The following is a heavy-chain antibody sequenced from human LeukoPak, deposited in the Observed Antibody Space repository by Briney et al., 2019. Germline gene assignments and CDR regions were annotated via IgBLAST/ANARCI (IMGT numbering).Heavy chain of an antibody. CDR2: ISFDESNK. CDR1: GFTFNSYG. V-gene: IGHV3-30*03. D-gene: IGHD1-14*01. J-gene: IGHJ4*02. CDR3: GREILEPGKTLTY. Sequence: QSGGSLRLSCAASGFTFNSYGMHWVRQAPGKGLEWVAIISFDESNKYYADSVKGRFTISRDNSKNTLYLQMNSLRVEDTAVYYCGREILEPGKTLTYWGQGSLITVSS.